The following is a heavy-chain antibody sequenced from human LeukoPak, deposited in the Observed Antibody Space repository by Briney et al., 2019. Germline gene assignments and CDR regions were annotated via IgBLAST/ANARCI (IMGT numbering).Heavy chain of an antibody. Sequence: PGGSLRLSCAASGFTFSSYGMHWVRQAPGKGLEWVAVISYDGSNKHYADSVKGRFTISRDNSKNTLYLQMNSLRAEDTAVYYCARGSCSGGSCYGDAFDIWGQGTMVTVSS. CDR3: ARGSCSGGSCYGDAFDI. V-gene: IGHV3-30*19. CDR1: GFTFSSYG. D-gene: IGHD2-15*01. CDR2: ISYDGSNK. J-gene: IGHJ3*02.